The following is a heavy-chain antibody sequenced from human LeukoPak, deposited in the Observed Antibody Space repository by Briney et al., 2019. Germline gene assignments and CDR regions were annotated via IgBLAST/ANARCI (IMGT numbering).Heavy chain of an antibody. CDR2: IYHSGTT. D-gene: IGHD3/OR15-3a*01. CDR3: ARPRDSYYFDY. V-gene: IGHV4-38-2*01. Sequence: SETLSLTCAVSGYSVSSGYYWGWIRQPPGRGLEWIGSIYHSGTTYYNPSLKSRVTISVDTSKNQFSLKLSSVTAADTAVYYCARPRDSYYFDYWGQGTLVTVSS. CDR1: GYSVSSGYY. J-gene: IGHJ4*02.